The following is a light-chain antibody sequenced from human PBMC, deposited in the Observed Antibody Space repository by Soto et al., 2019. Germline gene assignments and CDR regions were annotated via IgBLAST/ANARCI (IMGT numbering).Light chain of an antibody. V-gene: IGLV2-14*01. CDR2: EVD. Sequence: QSVLTQPASVSGSPGQSITISCTGTYTDVGGYNRVSWYQHHAGKGPKMLIFEVDNRPSGISDRFSGSKSGDTASLTISGLQAEDEADYYCVSYIESSLTHWVFGGGTKVTVL. CDR3: VSYIESSLTHWV. J-gene: IGLJ3*02. CDR1: YTDVGGYNR.